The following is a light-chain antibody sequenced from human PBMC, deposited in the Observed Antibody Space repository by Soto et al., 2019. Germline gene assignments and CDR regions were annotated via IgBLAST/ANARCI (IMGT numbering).Light chain of an antibody. Sequence: DVVMTQSPLSLPVTLGHPASVSCRSSQSLVHSDGNTYLTWFQQRPAQSPRRRIYKVSNRDAGVPDRFSGSGSGTDVTLRVIRVDAEDVCVFYCMQGAHWPYTFGQATKLEIK. CDR3: MQGAHWPYT. CDR1: QSLVHSDGNTY. CDR2: KVS. J-gene: IGKJ2*01. V-gene: IGKV2-30*02.